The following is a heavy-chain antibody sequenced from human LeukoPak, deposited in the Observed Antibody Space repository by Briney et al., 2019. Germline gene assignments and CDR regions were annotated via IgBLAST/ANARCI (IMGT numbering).Heavy chain of an antibody. V-gene: IGHV3-53*01. J-gene: IGHJ3*02. CDR2: IYSGDST. Sequence: GESLRLSCAASGFTVSSNYMSWVRQAPGKGLEWVSVIYSGDSTFYADSVKGRFTISRDNSKNTLYLQMNSLRAEDTAVYYCARALGDAFDIWGQGTMVTVSS. CDR1: GFTVSSNY. CDR3: ARALGDAFDI. D-gene: IGHD3-16*01.